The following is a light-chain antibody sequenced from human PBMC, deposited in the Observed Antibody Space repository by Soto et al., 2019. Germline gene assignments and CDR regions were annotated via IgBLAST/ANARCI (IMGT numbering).Light chain of an antibody. CDR3: QQSYSTPQT. J-gene: IGKJ1*01. CDR2: AAA. CDR1: QSISSY. V-gene: IGKV1-39*01. Sequence: DIQMTQSPSSLSASVGDRVTITCRASQSISSYLNWYQQKPGKAPKLLIYAAASLQSGVPSRLSGSGSGTDFTLTISRLQAEDFATYYFQQSYSTPQTFGQGTKLDIK.